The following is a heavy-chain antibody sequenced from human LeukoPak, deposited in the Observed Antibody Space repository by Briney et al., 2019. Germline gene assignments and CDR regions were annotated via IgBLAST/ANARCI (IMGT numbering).Heavy chain of an antibody. V-gene: IGHV3-30*03. J-gene: IGHJ4*02. CDR3: ATSVI. D-gene: IGHD2-21*01. CDR2: ISYDGSNK. CDR1: GFTFSSYG. Sequence: GGSLRLSCAASGFTFSSYGMHWVRQAPGKGLEWVAVISYDGSNKYYADSVKGRFTISRDNAKNSLYLQMNSLRDEDTAVYYCATSVIRGQGVLVTVSS.